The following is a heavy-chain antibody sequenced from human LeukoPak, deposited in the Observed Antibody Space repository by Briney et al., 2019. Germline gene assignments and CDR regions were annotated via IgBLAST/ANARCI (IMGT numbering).Heavy chain of an antibody. Sequence: ASVKVSCKASGYTFNTYGIAWVRQAPGRGLEWMGWISAYSGNTNYAQNLQDRVTMTTDTSTTTAYMELRSLRSDDTAVYYCAREGSLYDSGNYYLSWFDPWGQGTLVTVSS. D-gene: IGHD3-22*01. J-gene: IGHJ5*02. CDR1: GYTFNTYG. V-gene: IGHV1-18*01. CDR3: AREGSLYDSGNYYLSWFDP. CDR2: ISAYSGNT.